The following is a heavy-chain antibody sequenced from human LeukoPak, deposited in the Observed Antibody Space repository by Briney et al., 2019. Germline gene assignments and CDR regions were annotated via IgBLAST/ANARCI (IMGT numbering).Heavy chain of an antibody. J-gene: IGHJ2*01. D-gene: IGHD3-22*01. CDR3: ARTFSDTSAYSPGYFDL. V-gene: IGHV4-59*01. CDR1: GFTFSDYA. Sequence: GPLRLSCAASGFTFSDYAMNWIRQPPGEGLEWIGFIYYSGSTDYNPSLKSRITISLGMSKNQFSLRLSSVTAADTAVYYCARTFSDTSAYSPGYFDLWGRGTLVAVSS. CDR2: IYYSGST.